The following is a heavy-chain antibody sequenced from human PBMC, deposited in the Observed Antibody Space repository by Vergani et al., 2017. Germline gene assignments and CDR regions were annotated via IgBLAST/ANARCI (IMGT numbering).Heavy chain of an antibody. J-gene: IGHJ6*03. V-gene: IGHV1-69*01. CDR2: IIPIFGTA. D-gene: IGHD5-24*01. CDR3: ASSVEMATIPLYYYYMDV. Sequence: QVQLVQSGAEVKKPGSSVKVSCKASGGTFSSCAISWVRQAPGQGLEWMGGIIPIFGTANYAQKFQGRVTITADESTSTAYMELSSLRSEDTAVYYCASSVEMATIPLYYYYMDVWGKGTTVTVSS. CDR1: GGTFSSCA.